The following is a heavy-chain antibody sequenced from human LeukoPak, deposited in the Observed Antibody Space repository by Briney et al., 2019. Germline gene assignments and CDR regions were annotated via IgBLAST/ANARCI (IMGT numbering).Heavy chain of an antibody. D-gene: IGHD6-19*01. Sequence: GGSLRLSCAASGFTVSSNYMSWVRQAPGKGLEGVSVIYSGGSTYYADSVKGRFTISRDNSKNTLYLQMNSLRAEDTAVYYCASSGIAVAGTVYYYGMDVWGQGTTVTVSS. J-gene: IGHJ6*02. V-gene: IGHV3-66*01. CDR2: IYSGGST. CDR3: ASSGIAVAGTVYYYGMDV. CDR1: GFTVSSNY.